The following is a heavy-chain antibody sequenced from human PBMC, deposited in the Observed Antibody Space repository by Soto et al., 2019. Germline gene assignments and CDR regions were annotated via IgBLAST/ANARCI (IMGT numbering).Heavy chain of an antibody. D-gene: IGHD5-12*01. CDR3: ARDDSGYAGYFDL. CDR2: ISSTSTYT. Sequence: QVQLVESGGGLVKPGGSLRLSCAASGFTFSDYYMTWIRQAPGRGLEWVSYISSTSTYTNYAGSVKGRFTISRDNAKNSLYLQMNSLRAEDTAVYYCARDDSGYAGYFDLWGRGTLVTVSS. J-gene: IGHJ2*01. V-gene: IGHV3-11*05. CDR1: GFTFSDYY.